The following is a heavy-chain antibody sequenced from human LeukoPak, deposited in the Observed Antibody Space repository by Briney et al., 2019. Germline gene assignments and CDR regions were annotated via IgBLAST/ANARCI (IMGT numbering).Heavy chain of an antibody. CDR2: INPNSGGT. CDR3: ARVYHYGSGSYYIQPSYYFDY. Sequence: ASVKVSCKASGYTFTGYYMHWVRQAPGQGLEWMGWINPNSGGTNYAQKFQGRVTMTRDTSISTAYMELSRLRSDDTAVYYCARVYHYGSGSYYIQPSYYFDYWGQGTLVTVSS. V-gene: IGHV1-2*02. J-gene: IGHJ4*02. CDR1: GYTFTGYY. D-gene: IGHD3-10*01.